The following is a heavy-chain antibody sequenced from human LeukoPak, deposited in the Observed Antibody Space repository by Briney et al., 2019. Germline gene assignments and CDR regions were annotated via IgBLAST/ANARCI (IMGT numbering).Heavy chain of an antibody. CDR3: ASLSNSVPF. J-gene: IGHJ4*02. D-gene: IGHD4-23*01. CDR1: GFTFSTYG. V-gene: IGHV3-23*01. CDR2: ISGSGVGT. Sequence: PGGSLRLSCAASGFTFSTYGMSWVRQAPGKGPEWVSAISGSGVGTYYADSVKGRFTISRDNSKNTLYLQMNSLRAEDTAVYYCASLSNSVPFWGQGTLVTVSS.